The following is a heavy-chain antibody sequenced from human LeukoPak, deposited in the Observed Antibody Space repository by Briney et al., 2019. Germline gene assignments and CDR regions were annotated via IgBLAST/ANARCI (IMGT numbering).Heavy chain of an antibody. V-gene: IGHV3-74*01. D-gene: IGHD1-26*01. CDR1: GFTFSNSW. Sequence: PGGSLRLSCAVSGFTFSNSWMHWVRQTPGKGLVWVSRIKSDGIDTLYADFVKGRFTISRDNAKNTLYLQMNSLRAEDTAVYYCVRDGIYKFDYWGQGTLVTVSS. J-gene: IGHJ4*02. CDR2: IKSDGIDT. CDR3: VRDGIYKFDY.